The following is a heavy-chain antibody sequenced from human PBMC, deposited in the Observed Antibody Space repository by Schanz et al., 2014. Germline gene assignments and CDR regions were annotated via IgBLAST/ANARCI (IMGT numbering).Heavy chain of an antibody. V-gene: IGHV3-21*01. CDR1: GFTVSSNH. CDR2: IRSSGSYI. D-gene: IGHD3-10*01. J-gene: IGHJ4*02. Sequence: EGQLAESGGGLVQPGGSLRLSCAVSGFTVSSNHMSWVRQAPGKGLEWVTSIRSSGSYIHYADSVKGRFTISRDNAKNTLYLQMNSLRAEDTAVYYCARANYRRKINFDYWGRGTLVAVSS. CDR3: ARANYRRKINFDY.